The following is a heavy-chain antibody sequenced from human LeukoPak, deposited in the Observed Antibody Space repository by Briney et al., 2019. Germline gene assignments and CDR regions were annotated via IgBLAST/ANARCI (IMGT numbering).Heavy chain of an antibody. D-gene: IGHD6-19*01. CDR1: GFIFSNYG. J-gene: IGHJ5*02. CDR2: IRYDESNK. V-gene: IGHV3-30*02. CDR3: ATMQWLEGVDWFDP. Sequence: GGSLRLSCAASGFIFSNYGMHWVRQAPGKGLEWVAFIRYDESNKFYADSVKGRFTISRDNSKSILFLQMNSLRAEDTAVYYCATMQWLEGVDWFDPWGQGTLVTVSS.